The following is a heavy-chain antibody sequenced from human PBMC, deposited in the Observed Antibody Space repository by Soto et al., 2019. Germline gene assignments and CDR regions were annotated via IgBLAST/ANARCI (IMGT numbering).Heavy chain of an antibody. Sequence: GASVKVSCKASGGSFSSYAISWVRQAPGQGLEWMGGIIPIFGTANYAQKFQGRVTITADESTSTAYMELSSLRSEDTAVYYCAREGIAARLFDYWGQGTLVTVPS. CDR3: AREGIAARLFDY. D-gene: IGHD6-6*01. V-gene: IGHV1-69*13. CDR2: IIPIFGTA. J-gene: IGHJ4*02. CDR1: GGSFSSYA.